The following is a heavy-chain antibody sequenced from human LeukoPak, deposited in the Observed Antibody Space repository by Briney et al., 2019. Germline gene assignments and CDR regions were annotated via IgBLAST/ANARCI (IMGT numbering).Heavy chain of an antibody. J-gene: IGHJ4*02. CDR3: ARGIRIAVAGNIDY. Sequence: GRSLRLSCAASGFTFSSYAIHWVRQAPGKGLEWVAAISYDGSNKNYADSVKGRSTISRDNSKNTLYLQMSSLSAEDTAVYYCARGIRIAVAGNIDYWGQGTLVTVSS. V-gene: IGHV3-30*04. CDR1: GFTFSSYA. D-gene: IGHD6-19*01. CDR2: ISYDGSNK.